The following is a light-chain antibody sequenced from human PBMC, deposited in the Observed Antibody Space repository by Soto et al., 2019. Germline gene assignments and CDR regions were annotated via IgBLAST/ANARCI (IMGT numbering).Light chain of an antibody. CDR1: QSVSSN. J-gene: IGKJ5*01. V-gene: IGKV3D-15*01. CDR2: GAS. CDR3: QQYNNWPAIT. Sequence: EIVMTQSPGTLSLSPGETATLSCRASQSVSSNYVAWFHQKPGQAPRLLIYGASTRATGIPARFSGSGSGTEFTLTISSLQSEDFAVYYCQQYNNWPAITFGQGTRLEIK.